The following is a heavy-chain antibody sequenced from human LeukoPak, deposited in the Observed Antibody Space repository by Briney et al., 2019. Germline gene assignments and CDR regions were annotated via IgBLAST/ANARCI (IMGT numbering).Heavy chain of an antibody. V-gene: IGHV4-34*01. Sequence: SETLSLTCAVYGGSFSGYYWSWIRQPPGKGLEWIGEINHSGSTNYNPSLKGRVTISVDTSKNQFSLKLSSVTAADTAVYYCASGRVRGRGMDVWGKGTTVTVSS. CDR3: ASGRVRGRGMDV. D-gene: IGHD3-10*01. CDR2: INHSGST. CDR1: GGSFSGYY. J-gene: IGHJ6*04.